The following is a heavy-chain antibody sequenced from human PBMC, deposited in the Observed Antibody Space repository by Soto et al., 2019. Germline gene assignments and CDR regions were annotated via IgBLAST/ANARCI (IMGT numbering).Heavy chain of an antibody. CDR2: MSAYKGNT. J-gene: IGHJ3*01. CDR3: ARDHYRTHVFDL. D-gene: IGHD4-4*01. Sequence: QVQLVQSGAEVKKPGASVKVSCKASGYTFTNYGISWVRQAPGQGLEWMGWMSAYKGNTNYAQNFQGRVTMTTDTSTSTASMELRSLRSDDTAVYYCARDHYRTHVFDLLGQGTMVTVSS. CDR1: GYTFTNYG. V-gene: IGHV1-18*04.